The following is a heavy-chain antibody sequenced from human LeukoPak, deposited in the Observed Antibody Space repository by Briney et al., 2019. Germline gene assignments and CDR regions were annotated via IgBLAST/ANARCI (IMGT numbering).Heavy chain of an antibody. D-gene: IGHD6-25*01. CDR2: IYSDNT. CDR3: AVEGSGDFDY. V-gene: IGHV3-53*01. Sequence: GGSLRLSCTVSGFTVSSNSMSWVRQAPGKGLEWVSFIYSDNTHYADSVKGRFTISRDNSKNTLYLQMNSLRAEDTAVYYCAVEGSGDFDYWGQGTLVTVSS. CDR1: GFTVSSNS. J-gene: IGHJ4*02.